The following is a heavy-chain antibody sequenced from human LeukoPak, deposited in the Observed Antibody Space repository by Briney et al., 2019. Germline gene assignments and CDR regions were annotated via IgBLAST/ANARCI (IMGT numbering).Heavy chain of an antibody. CDR3: ARVNGYSYGYDDY. J-gene: IGHJ4*02. D-gene: IGHD5-18*01. CDR1: GYTFTGYY. Sequence: ASVNVSCKASGYTFTGYYMHWVRQAPGQGLEWMGRINPNSGGTNYVQKFQGRVTMTRDTSISTAYMELSRLRSDDTAVYYCARVNGYSYGYDDYWGQGTLVTVSS. V-gene: IGHV1-2*06. CDR2: INPNSGGT.